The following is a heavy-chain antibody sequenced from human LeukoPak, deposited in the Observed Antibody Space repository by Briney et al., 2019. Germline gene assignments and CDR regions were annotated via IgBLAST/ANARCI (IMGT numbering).Heavy chain of an antibody. V-gene: IGHV3-30-3*01. CDR2: ISYDGSNK. Sequence: GGSLRLSCAASGFTFSSYAMHWVRQAPGKGLEWVAVISYDGSNKYYADSVKGRFTISRDNSKNTVYLQMSSLRVADTGVYYCGRGFSNWSLDYWGQGTLITV. CDR3: GRGFSNWSLDY. J-gene: IGHJ4*02. CDR1: GFTFSSYA. D-gene: IGHD6-13*01.